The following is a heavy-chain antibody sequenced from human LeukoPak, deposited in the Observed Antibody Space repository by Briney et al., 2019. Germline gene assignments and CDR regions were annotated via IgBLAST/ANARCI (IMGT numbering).Heavy chain of an antibody. Sequence: GGSLRLTCAASGFTFSSYWMNWARQDPGKGREWVASINHNGNVNYYVDSVKGRFTISRDNAKNSLYLQMSNLRAEDTAVYFCARGGGLDVWGQGATVTVSS. V-gene: IGHV3-7*03. D-gene: IGHD3-16*01. CDR1: GFTFSSYW. CDR2: INHNGNVN. J-gene: IGHJ6*02. CDR3: ARGGGLDV.